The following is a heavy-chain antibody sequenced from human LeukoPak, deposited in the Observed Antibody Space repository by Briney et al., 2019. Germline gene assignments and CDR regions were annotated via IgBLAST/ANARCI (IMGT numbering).Heavy chain of an antibody. CDR3: ARGQTGITMVRPFVY. D-gene: IGHD3-10*01. V-gene: IGHV4-34*01. CDR1: GGSFSGYY. CDR2: INHSGST. Sequence: SDTLSLTCAVYGGSFSGYYWSWIRQPPGKGLEWIGEINHSGSTNYNPSLKSRVTTSVDTSKNQFSLKLSSVAAADTAVYYCARGQTGITMVRPFVYWGQGTLVNVSS. J-gene: IGHJ4*02.